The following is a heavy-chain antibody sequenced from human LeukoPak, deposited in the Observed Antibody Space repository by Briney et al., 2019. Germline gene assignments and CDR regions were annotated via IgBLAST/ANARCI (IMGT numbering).Heavy chain of an antibody. D-gene: IGHD6-6*01. V-gene: IGHV4-34*01. CDR3: ARGRKQAAQDLVVY. Sequence: SETLSLTCAVYGGSFSGYYWSWIRQPPGKGLEWTGEINIRGSTNYHPPLKSRATTPVATPKNQFSLKLSCVTPAATAVYYCARGRKQAAQDLVVYCGEGALVTVSP. CDR1: GGSFSGYY. CDR2: INIRGST. J-gene: IGHJ4*02.